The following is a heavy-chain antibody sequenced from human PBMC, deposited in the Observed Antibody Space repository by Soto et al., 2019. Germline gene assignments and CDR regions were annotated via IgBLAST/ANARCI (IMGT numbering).Heavy chain of an antibody. Sequence: QVQLQESGPGLVKPSETLSLTCTVSGGSISSYYWNWIRQPPGKGLEWIGYIYNRGNTNYNPALRSRGTVSVDTSKNQFSRKLTSVTAADTAVYYCAAPPRYWGQGTLVTVSS. CDR2: IYNRGNT. CDR1: GGSISSYY. V-gene: IGHV4-59*01. CDR3: AAPPRY. J-gene: IGHJ4*02. D-gene: IGHD6-6*01.